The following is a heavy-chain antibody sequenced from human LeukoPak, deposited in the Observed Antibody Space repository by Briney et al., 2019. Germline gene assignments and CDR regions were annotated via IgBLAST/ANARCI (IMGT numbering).Heavy chain of an antibody. Sequence: PGGSLRLSCAASGFTFSSYAMSWVRQAPGKGLEWVSAISGSGGSTYYADSVKGRFTISRDNSKNTLYLQMNSLRAEDTAVYYCAKDQRRDSKTRTGYYFDYWGQGTLVTVSS. CDR3: AKDQRRDSKTRTGYYFDY. CDR1: GFTFSSYA. D-gene: IGHD3-22*01. V-gene: IGHV3-23*01. CDR2: ISGSGGST. J-gene: IGHJ4*02.